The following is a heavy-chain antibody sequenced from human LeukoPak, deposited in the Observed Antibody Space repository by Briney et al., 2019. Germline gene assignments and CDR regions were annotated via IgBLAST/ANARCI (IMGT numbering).Heavy chain of an antibody. Sequence: GGSLRLSCAASGFTVSSNYMSWVRQAPGKGLEWVSVIYSGGSTYYADSVKGRFTISRDNSKNTLYLQMNSLRAEDTAVYYCARDQYCSSTSCSRAFDYWGQGTLVTVSS. CDR2: IYSGGST. CDR1: GFTVSSNY. D-gene: IGHD2-2*01. J-gene: IGHJ4*02. CDR3: ARDQYCSSTSCSRAFDY. V-gene: IGHV3-66*01.